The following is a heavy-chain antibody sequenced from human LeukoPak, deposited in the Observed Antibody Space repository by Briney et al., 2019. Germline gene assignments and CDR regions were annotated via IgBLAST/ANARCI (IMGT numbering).Heavy chain of an antibody. CDR1: GYSFTSYW. CDR2: IYPGDSDT. D-gene: IGHD1-26*01. Sequence: GESLKISCKGSGYSFTSYWIGWVRQMPGKGLEWMGIIYPGDSDTRYSPSFQGQVTISADKSISTAYLQWSSLKASDTAMYYCARPVVGAKGYDAFDIWGQGTMVTVSS. CDR3: ARPVVGAKGYDAFDI. J-gene: IGHJ3*02. V-gene: IGHV5-51*01.